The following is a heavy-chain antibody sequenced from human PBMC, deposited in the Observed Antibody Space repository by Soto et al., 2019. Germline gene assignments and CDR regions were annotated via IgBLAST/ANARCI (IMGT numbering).Heavy chain of an antibody. V-gene: IGHV4-4*02. D-gene: IGHD6-13*01. Sequence: QVQLQESGPGLVKPSGTLSLTCAVSGGSISGIDWWSWFRQPPGKGLEWIGETSPASTTNSHASLNRLVAISSNKSDSQFSLNSISVTAADPTVYFCARSSSKKRGLDYWCQGTLVTISS. J-gene: IGHJ4*02. CDR3: ARSSSKKRGLDY. CDR2: TSPASTT. CDR1: GGSISGIDW.